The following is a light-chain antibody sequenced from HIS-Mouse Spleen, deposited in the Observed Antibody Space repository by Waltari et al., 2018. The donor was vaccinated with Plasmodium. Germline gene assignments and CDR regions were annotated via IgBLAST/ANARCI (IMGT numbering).Light chain of an antibody. CDR2: KAS. CDR3: QQYNSYSYT. CDR1: QSIGSW. V-gene: IGKV1-5*03. J-gene: IGKJ2*01. Sequence: DIQMTQSPSTLSASVGDRVTITCRASQSIGSWLAWYQQKPGKPPKLLIYKASSLESGVPSRFSGSGSGTEFTLTISSLQPDDFATYYCQQYNSYSYTFGQGTKLEIK.